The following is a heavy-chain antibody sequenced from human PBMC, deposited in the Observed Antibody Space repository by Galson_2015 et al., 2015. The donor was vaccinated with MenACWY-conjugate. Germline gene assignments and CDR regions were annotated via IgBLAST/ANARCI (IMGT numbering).Heavy chain of an antibody. V-gene: IGHV1-2*04. CDR3: ATGDSSSSPWGFDY. CDR2: INPNSGGT. Sequence: VKVSCKASGYTFTGYYMHWVRQAPGQGLEWMGWINPNSGGTNYAQKFQGWVTMTRDTSISTAYMELSRLRSDDTAVYYCATGDSSSSPWGFDYWGQGTLVTVSS. J-gene: IGHJ4*02. CDR1: GYTFTGYY. D-gene: IGHD6-6*01.